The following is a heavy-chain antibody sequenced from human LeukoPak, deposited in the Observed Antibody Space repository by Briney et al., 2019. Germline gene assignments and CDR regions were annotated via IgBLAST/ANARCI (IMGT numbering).Heavy chain of an antibody. CDR2: IYYSGST. J-gene: IGHJ5*02. D-gene: IGHD4-11*01. CDR1: GGSISSSTYF. Sequence: SETLSLTCTVSGGSISSSTYFWGWIRQPPGKGLEWIGSIYYSGSTYYNPSLKSRVTISVDTSKNQFSLKLSSVTAADTAVYYCARGHRLHRNWFDPWGQGTLVTVSP. CDR3: ARGHRLHRNWFDP. V-gene: IGHV4-39*07.